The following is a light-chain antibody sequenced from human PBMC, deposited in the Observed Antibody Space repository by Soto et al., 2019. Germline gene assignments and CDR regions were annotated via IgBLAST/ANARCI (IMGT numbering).Light chain of an antibody. J-gene: IGKJ1*01. CDR2: GAS. Sequence: EIVLTQSPGTLSLSPGERATLSCRASQSVSSNYLAWYQQKPGQAPRPLIYGASSRATGIPDRFSGSGAGTDFTLTISRLEPEDLAVYYCQQYGSSPWTFGQGTKVDIK. V-gene: IGKV3-20*01. CDR1: QSVSSNY. CDR3: QQYGSSPWT.